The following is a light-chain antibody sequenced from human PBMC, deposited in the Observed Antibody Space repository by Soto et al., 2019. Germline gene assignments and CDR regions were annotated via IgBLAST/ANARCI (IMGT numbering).Light chain of an antibody. V-gene: IGKV1-9*01. Sequence: IQLTQSPSSLSASIEDRVTITCRASQGVSNYLAWYQQKPGKAPKLLIYAASTLQSGVPSRLSGSGSGTDFTLTISSLQPEDFATYHCQQLNSYWTFGQGTKVDIK. CDR2: AAS. J-gene: IGKJ1*01. CDR1: QGVSNY. CDR3: QQLNSYWT.